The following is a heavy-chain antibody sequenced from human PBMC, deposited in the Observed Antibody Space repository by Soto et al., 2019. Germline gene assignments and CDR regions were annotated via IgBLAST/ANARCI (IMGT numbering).Heavy chain of an antibody. V-gene: IGHV1-18*04. D-gene: IGHD3-22*01. J-gene: IGHJ6*02. CDR1: GYTFTSYG. CDR2: ISAYNGNT. Sequence: GASVKVSCKASGYTFTSYGISWVRQAPGQGLEWMGWISAYNGNTNYAQKLQGRVTMTTDTSTSTAYMELRSLRSDDTAVYYCARVVNSGLYYYYGMDVWGQGTTVTVYS. CDR3: ARVVNSGLYYYYGMDV.